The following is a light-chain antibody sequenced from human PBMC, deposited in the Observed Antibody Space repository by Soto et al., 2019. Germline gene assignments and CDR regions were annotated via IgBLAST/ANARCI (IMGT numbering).Light chain of an antibody. CDR2: DAS. V-gene: IGKV3-11*01. CDR1: QSVSSY. CDR3: QQRSNWPPAT. Sequence: IVLTQSPATLSLSPGERATLSCRASQSVSSYLAWYQQKPGQAPRLLIYDASNRATGIPARFSGSGSGTDFTLTISSLEPEDFAVYYCQQRSNWPPATFGQGTKLEIK. J-gene: IGKJ2*01.